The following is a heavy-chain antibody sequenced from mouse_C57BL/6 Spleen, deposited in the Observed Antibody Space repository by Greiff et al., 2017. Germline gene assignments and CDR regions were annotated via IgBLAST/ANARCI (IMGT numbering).Heavy chain of an antibody. CDR2: ISSGGSYT. CDR3: AITTVVDWYFDV. J-gene: IGHJ1*03. Sequence: EVKLVESGGDLVKPGGSLKLSCAASGFTFSSYGMSWVRQTPDKRLEWVATISSGGSYTYYPDSVKGRFTISRDNDKNTLYLQMSSLKSEDTAMYDCAITTVVDWYFDVWGTGTTVTVSS. CDR1: GFTFSSYG. D-gene: IGHD1-1*01. V-gene: IGHV5-6*01.